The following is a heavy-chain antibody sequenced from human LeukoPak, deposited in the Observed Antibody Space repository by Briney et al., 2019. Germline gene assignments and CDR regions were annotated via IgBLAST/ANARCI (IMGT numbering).Heavy chain of an antibody. D-gene: IGHD6-13*01. V-gene: IGHV3-74*01. CDR2: ISSDGSTA. Sequence: TGGSLRLSCTVSGFTFNNYWMYWVRQAPGKGLVWVSRISSDGSTANYADFVKGRFTISRDSAKNTLYLQMNSLRAEDTAVYYCARDMGYSGSLWGQGTLVTVSS. J-gene: IGHJ4*02. CDR1: GFTFNNYW. CDR3: ARDMGYSGSL.